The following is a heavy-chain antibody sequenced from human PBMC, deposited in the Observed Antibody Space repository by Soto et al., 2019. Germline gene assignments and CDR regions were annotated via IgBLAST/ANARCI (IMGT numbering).Heavy chain of an antibody. Sequence: GGSLRLSCAASGFTFSSYGMHWVRQAPGKGLEWVAVIWYDGSNKYYADSVKGRFTISRDNSKNTLYLQMNSLRAEDTAVYYCASELRSLTAFDAFDIWGQGTMVTVSS. V-gene: IGHV3-33*01. J-gene: IGHJ3*02. D-gene: IGHD3-3*01. CDR3: ASELRSLTAFDAFDI. CDR2: IWYDGSNK. CDR1: GFTFSSYG.